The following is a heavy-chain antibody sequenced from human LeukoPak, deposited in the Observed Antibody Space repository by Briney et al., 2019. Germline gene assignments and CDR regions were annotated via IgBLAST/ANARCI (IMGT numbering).Heavy chain of an antibody. Sequence: SVKVSCKASGGTFSSYAISWVRQAPGQGLEWMGRIIPIFGIANYAQKFQGRVTITADKSTSTAYMELSSLRPEDTAVYYCASDSYCSSTSCYTNGVTPFDHWGQGTLVTVSS. CDR3: ASDSYCSSTSCYTNGVTPFDH. D-gene: IGHD2-2*02. V-gene: IGHV1-69*04. CDR1: GGTFSSYA. CDR2: IIPIFGIA. J-gene: IGHJ4*02.